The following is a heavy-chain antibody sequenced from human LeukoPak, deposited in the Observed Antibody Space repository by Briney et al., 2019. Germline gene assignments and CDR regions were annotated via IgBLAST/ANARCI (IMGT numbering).Heavy chain of an antibody. V-gene: IGHV3-7*05. CDR3: ATIKVRANNYDTDGFEY. J-gene: IGHJ4*02. Sequence: GGSLRLSCAASGFTLSSFWMSWVCQAPGKGLEWVANIKQDGNEKYYADSVKGRFTISRDNAKNSLYLQMNSLRAEDTAVYYCATIKVRANNYDTDGFEYWGQGTLVTVSS. D-gene: IGHD3-10*01. CDR1: GFTLSSFW. CDR2: IKQDGNEK.